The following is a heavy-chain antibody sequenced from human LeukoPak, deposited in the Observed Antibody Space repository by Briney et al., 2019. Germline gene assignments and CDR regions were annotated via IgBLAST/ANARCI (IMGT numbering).Heavy chain of an antibody. V-gene: IGHV3-23*01. CDR2: ISGSGGST. CDR3: AKEVDYGVAFDY. CDR1: GFTFSSYG. D-gene: IGHD4-17*01. Sequence: AGGSLRLSCAASGFTFSSYGMHWVRQAPGKGLEWVSAISGSGGSTYYADSVKGRFTISRDNSKNTLYLQMNSLRAEDTAVYYCAKEVDYGVAFDYWGQGTLVTVSS. J-gene: IGHJ4*02.